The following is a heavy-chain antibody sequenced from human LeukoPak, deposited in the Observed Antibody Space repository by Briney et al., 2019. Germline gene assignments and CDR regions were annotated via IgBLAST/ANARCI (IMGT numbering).Heavy chain of an antibody. D-gene: IGHD4-17*01. CDR2: INPNSGDT. V-gene: IGHV1-2*06. J-gene: IGHJ4*02. CDR1: GYTFIGYY. Sequence: GASVKVSCKASGYTFIGYYMYWVRQAPGQGLEWMGRINPNSGDTDYVQHFQGRVTMTRDTSISTSYMELSRLISDDTAVYYCARAYSGDYVAKSDYWGQGTLVTVSS. CDR3: ARAYSGDYVAKSDY.